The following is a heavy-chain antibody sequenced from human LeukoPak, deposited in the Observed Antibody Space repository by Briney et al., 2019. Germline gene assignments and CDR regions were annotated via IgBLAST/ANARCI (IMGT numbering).Heavy chain of an antibody. CDR2: ISAYNGNT. V-gene: IGHV1-18*01. CDR3: ARDRRVYYDSSGYYHFDY. J-gene: IGHJ4*02. D-gene: IGHD3-22*01. Sequence: ASVKVSCKASGYTFTSYGISWVRQAPGQGLEWMEWISAYNGNTNYAQKLQGRVTMTTDTSTSTAYMELRSLRSDDTAVYYCARDRRVYYDSSGYYHFDYWGQGTLVTVSS. CDR1: GYTFTSYG.